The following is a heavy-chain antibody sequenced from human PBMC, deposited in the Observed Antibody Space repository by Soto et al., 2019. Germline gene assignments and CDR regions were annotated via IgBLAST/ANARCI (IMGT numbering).Heavy chain of an antibody. CDR3: AKDGGGYNYGYVMLDKYYYGMDV. Sequence: GGSLILSCAASGFTFGDYGRNWVRRAPGKGLEWVSFISYDGTNKYYADSVRGRFTISRDNSKNTLFLQMNSLRAEDTAVYYCAKDGGGYNYGYVMLDKYYYGMDVWGQGTTVTVSS. CDR2: ISYDGTNK. CDR1: GFTFGDYG. D-gene: IGHD5-18*01. J-gene: IGHJ6*02. V-gene: IGHV3-30*04.